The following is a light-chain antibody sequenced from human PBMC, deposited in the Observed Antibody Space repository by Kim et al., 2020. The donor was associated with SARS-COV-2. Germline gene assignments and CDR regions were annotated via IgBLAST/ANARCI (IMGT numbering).Light chain of an antibody. CDR2: RNN. J-gene: IGLJ3*02. Sequence: GQRVTISCSGSSSNSGSNYVYWYQQLPGTAPKLLIYRNNHRPSGVPDRFSGSKSGTSASLAISGLRSEDEADYYCAAWDDSVSGWVFGGGTQLTVL. V-gene: IGLV1-47*01. CDR3: AAWDDSVSGWV. CDR1: SSNSGSNY.